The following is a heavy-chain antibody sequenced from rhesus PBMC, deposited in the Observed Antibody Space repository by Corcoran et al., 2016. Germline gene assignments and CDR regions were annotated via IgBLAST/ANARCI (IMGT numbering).Heavy chain of an antibody. Sequence: QLQLQESGPGLVKPSETLSVTCAVSGGSISSSYWSWIRQAPGKGLEWIGYIYGSGRSTNYNPSLHSRVTLSVDTSKTQLSLKLSSVTTADTAVYYCARTLYSNYLDYWGQGVLVTVSS. CDR2: IYGSGRST. CDR1: GGSISSSY. V-gene: IGHV4-169*01. J-gene: IGHJ4*01. D-gene: IGHD4-23*01. CDR3: ARTLYSNYLDY.